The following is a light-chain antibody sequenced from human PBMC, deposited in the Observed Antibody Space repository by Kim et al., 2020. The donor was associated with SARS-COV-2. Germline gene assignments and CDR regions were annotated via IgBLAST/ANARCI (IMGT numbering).Light chain of an antibody. CDR2: DAS. CDR1: QDISNY. V-gene: IGKV1-33*01. J-gene: IGKJ2*01. Sequence: DIQMTQSPSSLSASVGDRVTITCQASQDISNYLNWYQQKPGKAPKLLIYDASNLETGVPSRFSGSGSGTDFTFTISSLQPEDIATYYCQQYCKLHPYTFGQGTNLE. CDR3: QQYCKLHPYT.